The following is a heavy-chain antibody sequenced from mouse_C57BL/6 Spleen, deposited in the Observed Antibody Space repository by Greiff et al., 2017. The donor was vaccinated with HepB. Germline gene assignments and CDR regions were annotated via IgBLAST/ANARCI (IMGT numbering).Heavy chain of an antibody. V-gene: IGHV2-2*01. CDR3: ARMSSGYWFAY. CDR1: GFSLTSYG. CDR2: IWSGGST. J-gene: IGHJ3*01. Sequence: VQLQQSGPGLVQPSQSLSITCTVSGFSLTSYGVHWVRQSPGKGLEWLGVIWSGGSTDYNAAFISRLSISKDNSKSQVFFKMNSLQADDTAIYYCARMSSGYWFAYWGQGTLVTVSA. D-gene: IGHD3-2*02.